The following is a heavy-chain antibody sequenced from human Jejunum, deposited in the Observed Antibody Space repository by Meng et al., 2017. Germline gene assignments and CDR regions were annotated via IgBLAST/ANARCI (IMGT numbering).Heavy chain of an antibody. V-gene: IGHV4-4*02. CDR3: ARHISVTGTRGFDY. Sequence: VQLAGPGRGLGRALETLARTCAVSGASISSGNWWSWVRQLPGKGLEWIGEMYQSGTNNYNPSLKSRVTILLGTSKNQLSLELTSVTAADKAVYYCARHISVTGTRGFDYWGQGTLVTVSS. D-gene: IGHD6-19*01. J-gene: IGHJ4*02. CDR1: GASISSGNW. CDR2: MYQSGTN.